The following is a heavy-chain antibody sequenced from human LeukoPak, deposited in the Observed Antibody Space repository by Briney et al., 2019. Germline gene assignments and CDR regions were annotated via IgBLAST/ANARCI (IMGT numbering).Heavy chain of an antibody. Sequence: SETLSLTCTVSGGSISSGGYYWSWIRQPPGKGLEWIGYIYYSGSTYYNPSLKSRVTISVDTSKNQFSLKLSSVTAADTAVYYCARGILTGYYSDYWGQGTLVTVSS. CDR3: ARGILTGYYSDY. CDR1: GGSISSGGYY. D-gene: IGHD3-9*01. J-gene: IGHJ4*02. CDR2: IYYSGST. V-gene: IGHV4-30-2*03.